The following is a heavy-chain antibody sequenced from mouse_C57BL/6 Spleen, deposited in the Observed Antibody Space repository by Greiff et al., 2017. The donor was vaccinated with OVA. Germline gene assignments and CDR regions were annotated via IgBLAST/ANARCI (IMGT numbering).Heavy chain of an antibody. D-gene: IGHD1-1*01. Sequence: EVKLVESGPVLVKPGASVKMSCKASGYTFTDYYMNWVKQSHGKSLEWIGVINPYNGGTSYNQKFKGKATLTVDKSSSTAYMELNSLTSEDSAVYYCARENYGDWGQGTSLTVSS. CDR2: INPYNGGT. V-gene: IGHV1-19*01. J-gene: IGHJ2*02. CDR1: GYTFTDYY. CDR3: ARENYGD.